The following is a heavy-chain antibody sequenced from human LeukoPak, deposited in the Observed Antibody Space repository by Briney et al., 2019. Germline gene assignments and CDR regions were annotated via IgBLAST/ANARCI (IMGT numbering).Heavy chain of an antibody. J-gene: IGHJ4*02. CDR1: GGSISSSNYY. Sequence: PSQTLSHTCAVSGGSISSSNYYWSWIRQPAGQGLEWIGRIYTSGSTNYNPSLKSRVSMSVDTSKNQFSLKLSSVTAADTAVYYCAAQCGGDCSYFFDYWGQGTLVTVSS. V-gene: IGHV4-61*02. CDR2: IYTSGST. D-gene: IGHD2-21*01. CDR3: AAQCGGDCSYFFDY.